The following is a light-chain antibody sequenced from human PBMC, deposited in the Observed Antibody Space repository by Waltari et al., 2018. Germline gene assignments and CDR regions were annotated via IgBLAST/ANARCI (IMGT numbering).Light chain of an antibody. CDR2: GNS. Sequence: QSVLTQPPSVSGAPGPRVTISCPGSSSNIGAGYDVHWYQQLPGTAPKLLIYGNSNRPSGVPDRFSGSKSGTSASLTITGLQAEDEADYFCQSFDSSLSASGVFGGGTKLTVL. CDR3: QSFDSSLSASGV. V-gene: IGLV1-40*01. J-gene: IGLJ3*02. CDR1: SSNIGAGYD.